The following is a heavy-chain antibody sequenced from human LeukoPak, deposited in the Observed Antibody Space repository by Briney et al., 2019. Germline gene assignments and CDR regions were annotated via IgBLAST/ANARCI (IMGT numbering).Heavy chain of an antibody. D-gene: IGHD2-15*01. CDR3: AKGGEFCSGGSCYSPHYYGMDV. CDR2: ISGSGGST. V-gene: IGHV3-23*01. Sequence: PGGSLRLSCAASGFTFSSYAMSWVRQAPGKGLEWVSAISGSGGSTYYADSVKGRFTISRDNSKNTLYLQMNSLRAEDTAVYYCAKGGEFCSGGSCYSPHYYGMDVWGQGTLVTVSS. J-gene: IGHJ6*02. CDR1: GFTFSSYA.